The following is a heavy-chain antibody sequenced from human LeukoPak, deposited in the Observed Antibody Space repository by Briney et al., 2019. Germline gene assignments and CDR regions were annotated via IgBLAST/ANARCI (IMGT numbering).Heavy chain of an antibody. D-gene: IGHD3-16*01. CDR1: GFTFSSYA. CDR3: AKDRGSIFDY. Sequence: PGGSLRLSCAASGFTFSSYAMSWVRQAPGRGLEWVSVISGSGGSTYYADSVKGRFTISRDNSKNTLYLQMNSLRAEDTAVYYCAKDRGSIFDYWGQGTLVTVSS. CDR2: ISGSGGST. J-gene: IGHJ4*02. V-gene: IGHV3-23*01.